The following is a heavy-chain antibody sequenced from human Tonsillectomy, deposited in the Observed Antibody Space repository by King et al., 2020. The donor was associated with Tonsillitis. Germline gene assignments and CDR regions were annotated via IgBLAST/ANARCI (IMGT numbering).Heavy chain of an antibody. J-gene: IGHJ4*02. V-gene: IGHV3-7*03. CDR1: GFSFSGYS. CDR3: AREGQLYYSSVSLDY. CDR2: IKQDGSEK. Sequence: VQLVESGGGLVQPGGSLRLSCAASGFSFSGYSMSWVRQAPGKGLEWVANIKQDGSEKNYVDSVKGRFTISRDNAKNSLFLQMSSLRAEDTAVYYCAREGQLYYSSVSLDYWGQGTPVTVSS. D-gene: IGHD3-10*01.